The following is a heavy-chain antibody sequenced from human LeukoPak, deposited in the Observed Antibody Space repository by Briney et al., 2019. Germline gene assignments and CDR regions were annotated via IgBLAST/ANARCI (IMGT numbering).Heavy chain of an antibody. V-gene: IGHV3-21*01. CDR2: ISSSSSYI. CDR3: ARGWDIVLVVYAYMDV. D-gene: IGHD2-8*02. J-gene: IGHJ6*03. Sequence: GGSLRLSCAASGFTFSDYYMNWVRQAPGKGLEWVSSISSSSSYIYYADSVKGRFTISRDNAKNSLYLQMNSLRAEDTAVYYCARGWDIVLVVYAYMDVWGKGTTVTVSS. CDR1: GFTFSDYY.